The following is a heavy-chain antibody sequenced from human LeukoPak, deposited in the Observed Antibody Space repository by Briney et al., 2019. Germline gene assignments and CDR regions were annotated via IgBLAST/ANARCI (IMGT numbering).Heavy chain of an antibody. D-gene: IGHD2-2*01. V-gene: IGHV3-23*01. J-gene: IGHJ5*01. CDR1: GFTFSSYD. CDR2: ISGSGGST. Sequence: PGGSLRLSCVVSGFTFSSYDMSWVRQAPGKGLEWVSAISGSGGSTYYADSVKGRFTISRDNSKKTLYLQMNSLRAEDTAVYYCAKDRHAPGRYCSSTTCFPFDSWGQGTLVTVSS. CDR3: AKDRHAPGRYCSSTTCFPFDS.